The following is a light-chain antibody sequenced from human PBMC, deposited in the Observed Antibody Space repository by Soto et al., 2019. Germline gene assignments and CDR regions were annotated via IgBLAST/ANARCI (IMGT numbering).Light chain of an antibody. CDR1: TSDVGGYNY. CDR3: TSYTSNSPLV. V-gene: IGLV2-14*03. J-gene: IGLJ3*02. Sequence: QSALTQPASVSGSPGRSITISCTGTTSDVGGYNYVSWYQQHPGKAPKLIIFDVTDRPSGVSDRFSGSKSGNTASLTITGVQSEDEADDYCTSYTSNSPLVFGGGTKLTVL. CDR2: DVT.